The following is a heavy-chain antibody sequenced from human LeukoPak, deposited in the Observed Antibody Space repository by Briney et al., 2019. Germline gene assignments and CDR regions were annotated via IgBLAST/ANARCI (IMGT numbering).Heavy chain of an antibody. CDR3: ARVPYYDILTGYYSDY. Sequence: ASVKVSCKASGYTFTSYGISWVRQAPGQGLEWMGWISAYNGNTNYAQKLQGRVTMTTDTSTSTAYMELRSLRSDDTAVYYCARVPYYDILTGYYSDYWGQGTLVTVSS. V-gene: IGHV1-18*01. J-gene: IGHJ4*02. CDR2: ISAYNGNT. D-gene: IGHD3-9*01. CDR1: GYTFTSYG.